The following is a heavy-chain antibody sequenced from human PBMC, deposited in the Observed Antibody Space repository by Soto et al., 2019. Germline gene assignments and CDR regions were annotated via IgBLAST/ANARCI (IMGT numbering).Heavy chain of an antibody. CDR2: ISSSSSYI. V-gene: IGHV3-21*01. J-gene: IGHJ2*01. Sequence: EVQLVEYGGGLVKPGGSLRLSCAASGFTFSSYSMNWVRPAPGKGLEWVSSISSSSSYIYYADSVKGRFTISRDNAKNSLYLQMNSLRAEDTAVYYCARALWSTDWYFDLWGRGTLVTVAS. CDR1: GFTFSSYS. CDR3: ARALWSTDWYFDL. D-gene: IGHD3-10*01.